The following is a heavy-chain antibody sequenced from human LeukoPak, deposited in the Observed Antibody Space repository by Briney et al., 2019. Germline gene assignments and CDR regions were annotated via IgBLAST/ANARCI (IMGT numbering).Heavy chain of an antibody. V-gene: IGHV4-61*02. CDR2: IYTSGST. Sequence: SETLSLTCTVSGGSISSGSYYWSWIRQPAGKGLEWIGRIYTSGSTNYNPSLKSRVTISVDTSKNQFSPKLSSVTAADTAVYYCASTYYGSGSADYWGQGTLVTVSS. J-gene: IGHJ4*02. CDR1: GGSISSGSYY. CDR3: ASTYYGSGSADY. D-gene: IGHD3-10*01.